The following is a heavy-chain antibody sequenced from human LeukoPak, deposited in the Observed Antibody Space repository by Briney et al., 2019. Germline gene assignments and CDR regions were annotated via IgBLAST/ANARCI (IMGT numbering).Heavy chain of an antibody. CDR2: INSDGSST. Sequence: GGSLRLSCAASGFTFSSYWMHWVRQAPGKGLVWVSRINSDGSSTSYADSVKGRFTISRDNAKNTLYLQMNSLRAEDTAVYYCAREGQQLILYYYYGMDDWGQGTTVTVSS. J-gene: IGHJ6*02. V-gene: IGHV3-74*01. CDR3: AREGQQLILYYYYGMDD. D-gene: IGHD6-13*01. CDR1: GFTFSSYW.